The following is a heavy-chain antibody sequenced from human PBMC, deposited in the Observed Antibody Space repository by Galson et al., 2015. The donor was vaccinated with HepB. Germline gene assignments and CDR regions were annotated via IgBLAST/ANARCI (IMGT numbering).Heavy chain of an antibody. V-gene: IGHV3-21*01. J-gene: IGHJ2*01. Sequence: SLRLSCXASGFTXXSXXMNXXRQAXGKGLEWVSSISSSSSYIYYAXXXXGXFXISRDNAKNSLYLKMXXLRAEDTAVYYCARXHYDFWSGHPDWYFDLWGRGTLVTVSS. CDR3: ARXHYDFWSGHPDWYFDL. D-gene: IGHD3-3*01. CDR1: GFTXXSXX. CDR2: ISSSSSYI.